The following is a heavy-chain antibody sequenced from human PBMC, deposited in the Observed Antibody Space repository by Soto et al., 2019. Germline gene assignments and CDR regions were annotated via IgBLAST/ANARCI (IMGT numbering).Heavy chain of an antibody. Sequence: SXRLSCESSRFTFSNAWMSLFLQAPGKGLEWVGRIKSKTDGGTTDYAAPVKGRFTISRDDSKNTLYLQMNSLKTEDTAVYYCTTERSGYYYGWFEPWGQGTLVTVSS. CDR3: TTERSGYYYGWFEP. V-gene: IGHV3-15*01. D-gene: IGHD3-22*01. CDR1: RFTFSNAW. CDR2: IKSKTDGGTT. J-gene: IGHJ5*02.